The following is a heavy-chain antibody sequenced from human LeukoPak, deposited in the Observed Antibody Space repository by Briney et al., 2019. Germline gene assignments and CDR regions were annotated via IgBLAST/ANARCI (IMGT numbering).Heavy chain of an antibody. V-gene: IGHV4-59*01. D-gene: IGHD3-9*01. CDR1: GGSISSYY. CDR3: ARDSRRYFESNWFDP. J-gene: IGHJ5*02. CDR2: IYYSGRT. Sequence: SGTLSLTCTVSGGSISSYYWSWIRQPPGKGLEWIGYIYYSGRTNYNPSLKSRVTISVDKSKNEFSLKLSSVTAADTAVYYCARDSRRYFESNWFDPWGQGTLVTVSS.